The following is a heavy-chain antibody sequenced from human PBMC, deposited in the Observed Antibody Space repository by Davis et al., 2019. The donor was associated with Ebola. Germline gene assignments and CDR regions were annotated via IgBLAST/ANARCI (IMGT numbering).Heavy chain of an antibody. V-gene: IGHV3-30*03. CDR2: ISPDGSDK. CDR3: ARAGYYYDSSGYYSNFDY. D-gene: IGHD3-22*01. J-gene: IGHJ4*02. Sequence: GGSLRLSCAASGISFSNYGMFWVRQAPGKVMEWVAVISPDGSDKNYADSGKGRSTISRDNSKNTLYLQMNSLRAEDTAVYYCARAGYYYDSSGYYSNFDYWGQGTLVTVSS. CDR1: GISFSNYG.